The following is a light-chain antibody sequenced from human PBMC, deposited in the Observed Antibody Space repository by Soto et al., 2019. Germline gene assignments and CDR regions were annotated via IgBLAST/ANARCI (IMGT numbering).Light chain of an antibody. CDR1: NIGSKS. J-gene: IGLJ1*01. CDR3: QVWDSSSDHLYV. Sequence: SSELTQPPSVSVAPGQTARITCGGTNIGSKSVHWYQQKPGQAPVLVVYDDSDRPSGIPERFSGSNSGNTATLTISRVEAGDEADYYCQVWDSSSDHLYVFGTGTKVTVL. CDR2: DDS. V-gene: IGLV3-21*02.